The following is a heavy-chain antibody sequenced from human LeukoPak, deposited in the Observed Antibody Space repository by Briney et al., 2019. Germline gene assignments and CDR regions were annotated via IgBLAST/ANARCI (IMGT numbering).Heavy chain of an antibody. CDR2: ISYDGSNK. V-gene: IGHV3-30-3*01. CDR3: ASYVISGSYFDY. J-gene: IGHJ4*02. Sequence: GRSLRLSCAASGFTFSSYAMHWVRQAPGKGLKWVAVISYDGSNKYYADSVKGRFTISRDNSKNTLYLRMNSLRAEDTAVYYCASYVISGSYFDYWGQGTLVTVSS. CDR1: GFTFSSYA. D-gene: IGHD1-26*01.